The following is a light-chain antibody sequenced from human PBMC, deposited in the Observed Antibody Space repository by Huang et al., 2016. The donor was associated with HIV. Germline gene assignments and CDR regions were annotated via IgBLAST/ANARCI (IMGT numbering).Light chain of an antibody. Sequence: DIVMTQSPDSLAVSLGERATINCKSSSSVLYSSNNKNYLAWYQQKPGQPPKLLIYWATTRESGVPERFSGSWSGTDFTLTISSLQAEDVAVYYCQQYYSTPYTFGQGTKLEIK. CDR1: SSVLYSSNNKNY. J-gene: IGKJ2*01. CDR3: QQYYSTPYT. V-gene: IGKV4-1*01. CDR2: WAT.